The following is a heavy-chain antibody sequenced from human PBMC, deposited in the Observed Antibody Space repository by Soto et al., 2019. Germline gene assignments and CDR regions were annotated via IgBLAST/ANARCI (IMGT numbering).Heavy chain of an antibody. CDR3: ARQTADRGYYYYMDV. CDR1: SGSITSSDW. Sequence: QVQLQESGPGLVKPSGTLSLTCAVSSGSITSSDWWSWLRQPPGKGLEWIGEIHRSGGANYNPSLQSRVSISIVEPMNQFSLQLTSVTAADTAVYYCARQTADRGYYYYMDVWGRGTTVTVSS. CDR2: IHRSGGA. D-gene: IGHD3-16*01. J-gene: IGHJ6*03. V-gene: IGHV4-4*02.